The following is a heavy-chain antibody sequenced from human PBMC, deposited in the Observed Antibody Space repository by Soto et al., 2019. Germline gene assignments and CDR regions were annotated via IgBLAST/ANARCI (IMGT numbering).Heavy chain of an antibody. D-gene: IGHD6-6*01. J-gene: IGHJ6*03. CDR2: ISSNGIGT. CDR3: ARRARADYSYMDV. Sequence: EVQLVESGGGLAQPGGSLRLSCAASGFTFSSDAMDWVRQAPGKGLEYVSGISSNGIGTYYASSVKGRFTISRDNSRDTVYLQMDSLRPEDMGVYYCARRARADYSYMDVWGKGTTVTVS. CDR1: GFTFSSDA. V-gene: IGHV3-64*01.